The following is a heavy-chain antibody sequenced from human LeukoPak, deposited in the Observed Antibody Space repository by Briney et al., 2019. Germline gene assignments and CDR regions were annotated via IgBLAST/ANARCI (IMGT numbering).Heavy chain of an antibody. V-gene: IGHV1-2*04. CDR3: ARAGYYYDRSGLRSYYYYGMDV. J-gene: IGHJ6*02. CDR2: INPNSGGT. CDR1: GYTFTGYY. Sequence: ASVKVSCKASGYTFTGYYMHWVRQAPGQGLEWMGWINPNSGGTNYARKFQGWVTMTRDTSISTAYMELSRLRSDDTAVYYCARAGYYYDRSGLRSYYYYGMDVWGQGTTVTVSS. D-gene: IGHD3-22*01.